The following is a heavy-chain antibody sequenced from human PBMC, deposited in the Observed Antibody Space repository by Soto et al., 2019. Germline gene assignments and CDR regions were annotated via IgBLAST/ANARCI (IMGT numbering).Heavy chain of an antibody. J-gene: IGHJ4*02. CDR1: GFTLSSYC. CDR2: ISAYNSNT. V-gene: IGHV1-18*01. D-gene: IGHD2-15*01. CDR3: VVAAQPYYFDY. Sequence: GSVKVSCKGSGFTLSSYCINWVRQAPGQGLEWMGWISAYNSNTNYAQKLQGRVTMTTDTSTSTAYMELRSLRSDDTAVYYCVVAAQPYYFDYWGQGTLVTVSS.